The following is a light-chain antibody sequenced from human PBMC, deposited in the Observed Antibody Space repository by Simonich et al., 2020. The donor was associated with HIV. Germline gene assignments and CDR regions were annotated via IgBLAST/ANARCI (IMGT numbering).Light chain of an antibody. CDR1: QSLLHSNGYNY. Sequence: DIVMTPSPLSLPVTPGEPASISCRSSQSLLHSNGYNYLDWYLQKPGQSPQLLIYLGSNRASGVPDRFRGSGSGTDFTLKISRVEAEDVGVYYCMQALQTPYTFGQGTKLEIK. V-gene: IGKV2-28*01. J-gene: IGKJ2*01. CDR2: LGS. CDR3: MQALQTPYT.